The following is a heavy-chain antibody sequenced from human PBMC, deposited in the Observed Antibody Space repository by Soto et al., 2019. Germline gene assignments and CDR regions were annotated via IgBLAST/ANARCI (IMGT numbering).Heavy chain of an antibody. Sequence: ETLSLTCAVSVYSISSGYYWGCIRQPPGKGLEWIGTIYHSGSTYYNPSLKSRVTISVDTSKNQFSLKLSSVTAADTALYYCARALYCSGGSCSPLRGMDVWGQGTTVTVSS. J-gene: IGHJ6*02. CDR2: IYHSGST. V-gene: IGHV4-38-2*01. D-gene: IGHD2-15*01. CDR3: ARALYCSGGSCSPLRGMDV. CDR1: VYSISSGYY.